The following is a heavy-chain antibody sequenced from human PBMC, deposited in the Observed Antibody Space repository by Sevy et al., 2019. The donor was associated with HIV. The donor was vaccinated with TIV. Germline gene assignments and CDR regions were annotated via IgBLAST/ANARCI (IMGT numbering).Heavy chain of an antibody. J-gene: IGHJ4*02. D-gene: IGHD2-15*01. CDR3: ANDQGSGGYDWGMDD. Sequence: GGSLRLSYAASGFTFSSYAMIWVRQAPGKGLEWVSAISGSGGSTYYADSVKGRFTISRDSSKNTLYLQMNSLRAEDTAEYYCANDQGSGGYDWGMDDWGQGTLVTVSS. CDR2: ISGSGGST. V-gene: IGHV3-23*01. CDR1: GFTFSSYA.